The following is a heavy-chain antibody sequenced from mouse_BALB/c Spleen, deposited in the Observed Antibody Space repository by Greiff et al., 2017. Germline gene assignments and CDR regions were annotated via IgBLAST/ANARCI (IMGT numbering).Heavy chain of an antibody. D-gene: IGHD2-1*01. V-gene: IGHV2-9*02. CDR1: GFSLTSYG. Sequence: VKLMESGPGLVAPSQSLSITCTVSGFSLTSYGVHWVRQPPGKGLEWLGVIWAGGSTNYNSALMSRLSISKDNSKSQVFLKMNSLQTDDTAMYYCARGGYGNYRYFDVWGAGTRVTVSS. CDR3: ARGGYGNYRYFDV. CDR2: IWAGGST. J-gene: IGHJ1*01.